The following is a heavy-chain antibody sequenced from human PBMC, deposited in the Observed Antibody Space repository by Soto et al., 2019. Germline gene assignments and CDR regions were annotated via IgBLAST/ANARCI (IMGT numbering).Heavy chain of an antibody. CDR2: IYYSGST. CDR3: AREDGYCSSTSCAAYYYYYYGMDV. CDR1: GGSISSGDYY. D-gene: IGHD2-2*01. Sequence: SETLSLTCTVSGGSISSGDYYWSWIRQPPGKGLEWIGYIYYSGSTYYNPSLKSRVTISVDTSKNQFSLKLSSVTAADTAVYYCAREDGYCSSTSCAAYYYYYYGMDVWGQGTTVTVSS. J-gene: IGHJ6*02. V-gene: IGHV4-30-4*01.